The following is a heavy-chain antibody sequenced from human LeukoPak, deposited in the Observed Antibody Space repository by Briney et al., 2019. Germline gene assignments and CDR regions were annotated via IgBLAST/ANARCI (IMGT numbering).Heavy chain of an antibody. Sequence: SETLSLTCTVSGDSIGSSSYYWAWLRQPPGQGLEWIGSTYYSGSTYYTPSLKSRVTISVETSKSKFSLKVGSVTAADTAVYYCARQTWIELWHFDYWGQGALVTVSS. CDR3: ARQTWIELWHFDY. CDR2: TYYSGST. CDR1: GDSIGSSSYY. V-gene: IGHV4-39*01. D-gene: IGHD5-18*01. J-gene: IGHJ4*02.